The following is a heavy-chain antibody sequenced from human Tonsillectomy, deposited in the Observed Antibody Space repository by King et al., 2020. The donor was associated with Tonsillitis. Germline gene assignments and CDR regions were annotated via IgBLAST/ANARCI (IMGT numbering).Heavy chain of an antibody. CDR2: TYYKSKRYN. D-gene: IGHD1-1*01. CDR3: ARDSGTLLSYYGLDV. J-gene: IGHJ6*01. Sequence: VQLQQSGPGLVKPSQTLSLTCAISGDSVSSNSAAWNWIRQSPSRGLEWLGRTYYKSKRYNDYAVSVKSRVTINADTSKNQFSLHLKSVTPEDAAMYYCARDSGTLLSYYGLDVWGQGPTVTVPS. CDR1: GDSVSSNSAA. V-gene: IGHV6-1*01.